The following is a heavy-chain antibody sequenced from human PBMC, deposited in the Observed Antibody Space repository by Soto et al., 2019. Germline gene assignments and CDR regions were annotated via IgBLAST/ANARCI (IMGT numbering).Heavy chain of an antibody. V-gene: IGHV4-34*01. D-gene: IGHD3-10*01. CDR2: INDNGGT. J-gene: IGHJ6*02. CDR1: GGSIRGYY. Sequence: SETLSLTCGVYGGSIRGYYWSWIRQSPGKGLEWIGDINDNGGTNYNPSLTSRVTTSLDTSKKQVSLMVSSVTAADTAVYYCARGRYSYETIYYKFYYSALDVWGQGTTVTVSS. CDR3: ARGRYSYETIYYKFYYSALDV.